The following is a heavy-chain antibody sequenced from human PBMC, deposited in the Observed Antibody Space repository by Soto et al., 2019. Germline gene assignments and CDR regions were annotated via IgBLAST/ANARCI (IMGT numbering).Heavy chain of an antibody. CDR1: GYSITDYF. Sequence: QVQLQESGPGLVKPSETLSLTCTVSGYSITDYFSNWFRQPPGKGLEWLGHVSYSGITNYNPYLRSRATISVDATNNAYLQKRRSVTAAVRAGYYCVRGVGEVWKLKYWGQVTLVNVSS. J-gene: IGHJ1*01. V-gene: IGHV4-59*01. CDR3: VRGVGEVWKLKY. CDR2: VSYSGIT. D-gene: IGHD3-3*01.